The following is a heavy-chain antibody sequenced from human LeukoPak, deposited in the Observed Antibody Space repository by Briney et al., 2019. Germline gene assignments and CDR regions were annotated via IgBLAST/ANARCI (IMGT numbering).Heavy chain of an antibody. CDR1: AAPITSYY. V-gene: IGHV4-59*01. Sequence: SETLSLTCTVSAAPITSYYWSWIRQPPGKGLEWIGYLYYSGSTNYNPSLKSRVAISVDTSKNQVSLRLSSVTAADTAVYYCARGGSIVGATPHDAFDIWGQGTVVTVS. D-gene: IGHD1-26*01. CDR3: ARGGSIVGATPHDAFDI. J-gene: IGHJ3*02. CDR2: LYYSGST.